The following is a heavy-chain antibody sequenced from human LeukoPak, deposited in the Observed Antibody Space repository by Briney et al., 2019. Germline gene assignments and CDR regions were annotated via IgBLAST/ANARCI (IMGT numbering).Heavy chain of an antibody. V-gene: IGHV1-58*01. Sequence: ASVKVSCKASGFTFTRSAVQWVRQARGQRLEWIGWIVVGSGNTNYTQKFQERVTITRDMSTSTAYMGLSRPRSEDTAVYYCAAVGSFDYWGQGTLVTVSS. CDR2: IVVGSGNT. D-gene: IGHD3-10*01. CDR3: AAVGSFDY. J-gene: IGHJ4*02. CDR1: GFTFTRSA.